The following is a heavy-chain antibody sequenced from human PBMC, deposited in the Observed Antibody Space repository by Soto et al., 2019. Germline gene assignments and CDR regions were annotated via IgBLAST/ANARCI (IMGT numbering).Heavy chain of an antibody. D-gene: IGHD6-13*01. CDR2: INAGNGNT. CDR1: GYTFTSYA. Sequence: ASVKVSCKASGYTFTSYAMHWVRQAPGQRLEWMGWINAGNGNTKYSQKFQGRVTITRDTSASTAYMELSSLRSEDTAVYYCARDWGTYSSSWPAFDYWGQGTLVTVSS. V-gene: IGHV1-3*01. CDR3: ARDWGTYSSSWPAFDY. J-gene: IGHJ4*02.